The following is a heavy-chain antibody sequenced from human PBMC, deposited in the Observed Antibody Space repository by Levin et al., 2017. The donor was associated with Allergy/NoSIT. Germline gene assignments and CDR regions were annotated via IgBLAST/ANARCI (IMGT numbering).Heavy chain of an antibody. CDR2: ISSSSSYI. V-gene: IGHV3-21*01. CDR1: GITFSSYN. CDR3: ARGGWGSTGNYYSYGMDV. D-gene: IGHD2-2*01. J-gene: IGHJ6*02. Sequence: GGSLRLSCAASGITFSSYNMNWVRQAPGKGLEWVSSISSSSSYIYYADSVKGRFTISRDNAKNSLYLQMNSLRAEDTAVYYCARGGWGSTGNYYSYGMDVWGQGTTVTVSS.